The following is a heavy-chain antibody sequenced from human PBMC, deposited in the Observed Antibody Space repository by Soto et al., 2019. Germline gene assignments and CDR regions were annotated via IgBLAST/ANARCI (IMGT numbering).Heavy chain of an antibody. CDR1: GFTFISYS. J-gene: IGHJ6*03. Sequence: TGVSLRVSRAASGFTFISYSRNWVRQAPGKGLEWVSSISSSSSYIYYADSVKGRFTISRDNAKNSLYLQMNSLRAEDTAVYYCARGKGYSSSSPDNYYYYYYMDVWGKGTTVTVSS. D-gene: IGHD6-13*01. V-gene: IGHV3-21*01. CDR3: ARGKGYSSSSPDNYYYYYYMDV. CDR2: ISSSSSYI.